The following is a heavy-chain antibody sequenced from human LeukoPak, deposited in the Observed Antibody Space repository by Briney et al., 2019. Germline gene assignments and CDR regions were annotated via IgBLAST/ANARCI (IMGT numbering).Heavy chain of an antibody. CDR2: IYHSGST. CDR1: GGSISSSDW. J-gene: IGHJ4*02. CDR3: ARDRRYYDSSAYIRGFDY. V-gene: IGHV4-4*02. D-gene: IGHD3-22*01. Sequence: SETLSLTCAVSGGSISSSDWWGWVRQPPGEGLEWIGEIYHSGSTNYNPSLKSRVTISVDKSKNQFSLNLSSVTAADTAVYYCARDRRYYDSSAYIRGFDYWGQGTLVTVSS.